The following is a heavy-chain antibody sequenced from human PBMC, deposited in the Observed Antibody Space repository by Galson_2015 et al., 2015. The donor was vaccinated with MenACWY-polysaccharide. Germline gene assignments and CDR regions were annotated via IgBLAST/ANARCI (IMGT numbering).Heavy chain of an antibody. V-gene: IGHV3-23*01. CDR2: IGGSGSNT. J-gene: IGHJ4*01. Sequence: SLRLSCAASGFTFSNYAMSWVRQAPGKGLEWVSTIGGSGSNTHYADSVKGRFTISRDNSKNTLSLQMNSLRAEDTAVYYCARVRYSTGKYQFDYWGQEPWSPSPQ. CDR3: ARVRYSTGKYQFDY. CDR1: GFTFSNYA. D-gene: IGHD2-2*01.